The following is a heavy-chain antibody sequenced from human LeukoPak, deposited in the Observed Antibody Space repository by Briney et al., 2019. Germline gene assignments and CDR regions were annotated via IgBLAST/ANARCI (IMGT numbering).Heavy chain of an antibody. Sequence: PSETLSLTCAVYGGSFSGYYWSWIRQPPGKGLEWIGEINHSGSTNYNPSLKSRVTISVDTSKNQFSLKLSSVTAADTAVYYCAGGLIKNWNPHNWFDPWGQGTLVTVSS. J-gene: IGHJ5*02. CDR2: INHSGST. CDR1: GGSFSGYY. D-gene: IGHD1-1*01. V-gene: IGHV4-34*01. CDR3: AGGLIKNWNPHNWFDP.